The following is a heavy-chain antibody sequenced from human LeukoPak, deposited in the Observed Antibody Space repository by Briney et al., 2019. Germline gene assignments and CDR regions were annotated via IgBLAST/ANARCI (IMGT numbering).Heavy chain of an antibody. CDR1: GYSFTTYW. CDR2: IYPVDSDT. J-gene: IGHJ4*02. V-gene: IGHV5-51*01. D-gene: IGHD2-2*01. CDR3: ARRQGCSSTSCPPDS. Sequence: GASLKISCRGSGYSFTTYWICLVRQMPGKLLEFMGIIYPVDSDTRYSPSFQGQVTMSAYKSINTAYLQWSSLKASDTAMYYCARRQGCSSTSCPPDSWGQGTLVTVSS.